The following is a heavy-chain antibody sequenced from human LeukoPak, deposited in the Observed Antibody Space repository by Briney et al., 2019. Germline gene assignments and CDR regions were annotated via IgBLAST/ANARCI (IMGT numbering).Heavy chain of an antibody. CDR3: ARVLRYCSGGNCYSGGLGYMDV. CDR2: ITSGSSYI. D-gene: IGHD2-15*01. CDR1: GFTFSSYN. V-gene: IGHV3-21*04. Sequence: GGSLRLSCAASGFTFSSYNMNWVRQAPGKGLEWVSSITSGSSYIYYADSVKGRFTISRDNAKNSLYLQMNSLRAEDTAVYYCARVLRYCSGGNCYSGGLGYMDVWGKGTTVTISS. J-gene: IGHJ6*03.